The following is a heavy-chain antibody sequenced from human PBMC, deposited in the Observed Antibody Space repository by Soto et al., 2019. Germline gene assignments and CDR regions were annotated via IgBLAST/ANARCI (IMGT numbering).Heavy chain of an antibody. V-gene: IGHV1-18*01. D-gene: IGHD3-16*01. J-gene: IGHJ4*02. CDR3: ARGGNPIDY. CDR1: GYTFSTYG. CDR2: ISAYNGNT. Sequence: GGSVKVSCKASGYTFSTYGFSWVRQAPGQGLEWMGWISAYNGNTNYAQNFQGRVTMTTDTSTSTAYMELRSLRSDDTAVYYCARGGNPIDYWGQGTLVTVSS.